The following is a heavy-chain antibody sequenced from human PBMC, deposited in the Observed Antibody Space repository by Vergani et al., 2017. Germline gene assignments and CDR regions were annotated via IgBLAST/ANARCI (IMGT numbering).Heavy chain of an antibody. CDR3: ARGDSSSSEGDYFDY. V-gene: IGHV3-21*01. CDR1: GFTFSSYS. D-gene: IGHD6-6*01. Sequence: EVQLVESGGGLVKPGGSLRLSCAASGFTFSSYSMIWVRQAPGKGLEWVSSISSSGNYIYYTDSMKGRFTISRDNAKSSLSLQMNSLRAEDTAVYYCARGDSSSSEGDYFDYWGQGTLVTVSS. J-gene: IGHJ4*02. CDR2: ISSSGNYI.